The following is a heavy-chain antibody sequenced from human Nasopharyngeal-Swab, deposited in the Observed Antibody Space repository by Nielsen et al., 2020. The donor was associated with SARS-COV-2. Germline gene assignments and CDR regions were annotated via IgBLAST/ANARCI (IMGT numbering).Heavy chain of an antibody. CDR2: INPNSGGT. D-gene: IGHD6-19*01. CDR3: ARLVSRGWYHLSDY. CDR1: GYTFTGYY. Sequence: ASVKVSCKASGYTFTGYYMHWVRQAPGQGLEWMGWINPNSGGTNYAQKFQGRVTMTRDTSISTAYMELSRLTSEDTAVYYCARLVSRGWYHLSDYWGQGTLVTVSS. V-gene: IGHV1-2*02. J-gene: IGHJ4*02.